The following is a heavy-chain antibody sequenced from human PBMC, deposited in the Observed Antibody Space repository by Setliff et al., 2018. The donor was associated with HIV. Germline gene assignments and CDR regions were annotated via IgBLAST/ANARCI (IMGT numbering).Heavy chain of an antibody. D-gene: IGHD2-15*01. CDR1: GFTFDSYS. J-gene: IGHJ6*03. Sequence: GESLTISCATSGFTFDSYSIIWVRQAPGKGLEWVSYISGLGGGTIYYADSVRGRFTISRDDAEKSVYLQMNSLRAEDTAVYYCARAGVVEGYYYYYHMDVWGKGTTVNVS. CDR2: ISGLGGGTI. V-gene: IGHV3-48*01. CDR3: ARAGVVEGYYYYYHMDV.